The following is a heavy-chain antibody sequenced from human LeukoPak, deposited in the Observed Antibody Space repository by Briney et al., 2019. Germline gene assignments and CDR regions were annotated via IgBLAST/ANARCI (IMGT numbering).Heavy chain of an antibody. CDR3: AESGSSSLRWFDP. D-gene: IGHD6-13*01. V-gene: IGHV3-23*01. CDR1: GFTFSSYA. J-gene: IGHJ5*02. Sequence: GGSLRLSCAASGFTFSSYAMNWVRQAPGGGLEWVSVISGGGGSTYYADSVKGRFTISRDNAKNSLYLQMNSLRAEDTALYYCAESGSSSLRWFDPWGQGTLVTVSS. CDR2: ISGGGGST.